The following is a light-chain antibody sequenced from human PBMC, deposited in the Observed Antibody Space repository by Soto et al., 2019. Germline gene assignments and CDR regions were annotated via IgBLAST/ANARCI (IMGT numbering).Light chain of an antibody. J-gene: IGKJ1*01. Sequence: DIQMTQSPSTLSASVGDRVTITCRASQTIDSWLAWYQQRPGKPPNLLIYKASTLASGVPSRFSGSGSGTEFTLTINSLQPDDFATYYCQQYNSYLWTFGQGTKVDI. CDR2: KAS. V-gene: IGKV1-5*03. CDR3: QQYNSYLWT. CDR1: QTIDSW.